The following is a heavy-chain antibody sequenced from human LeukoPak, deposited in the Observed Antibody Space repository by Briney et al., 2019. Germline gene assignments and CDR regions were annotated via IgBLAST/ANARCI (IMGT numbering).Heavy chain of an antibody. Sequence: SGRSLRLSCAASGFTFSSYGMHWVRQAPGKGLEWVAVIWYDGSNKYYADSVKGRFTISRDNSKNTLYLQMNSLRAEDTAVYYRARDQVDGSGNYGMDVWGKGTTVTVSS. J-gene: IGHJ6*04. D-gene: IGHD3-10*01. CDR1: GFTFSSYG. CDR3: ARDQVDGSGNYGMDV. V-gene: IGHV3-33*01. CDR2: IWYDGSNK.